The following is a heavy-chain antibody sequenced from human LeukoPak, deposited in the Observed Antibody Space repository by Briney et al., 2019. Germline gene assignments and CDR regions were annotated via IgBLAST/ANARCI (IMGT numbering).Heavy chain of an antibody. Sequence: SETLSLTCTVSGGSISSGSYYWVLIRQPPGKGLEWIGSIYYSGSTYYNPSLKSRVTISVDTSKNQFSLKLSSVTAADTAVYYCARDGSGWSYYFDRWGQGTLVTVSS. J-gene: IGHJ4*02. D-gene: IGHD6-19*01. CDR2: IYYSGST. CDR3: ARDGSGWSYYFDR. CDR1: GGSISSGSYY. V-gene: IGHV4-39*07.